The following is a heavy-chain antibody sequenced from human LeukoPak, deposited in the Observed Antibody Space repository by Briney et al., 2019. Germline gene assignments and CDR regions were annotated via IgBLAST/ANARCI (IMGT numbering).Heavy chain of an antibody. CDR2: ILYDGSNK. CDR3: ARAGIGNALDY. Sequence: PGMSLRLSCAASGFTFSKYGMNWVRQAPGKGLEWVAIILYDGSNKYFADSVMGRFIISKDNSKNTVYLQMNSLRIEDTAVYPCARAGIGNALDYWGQGTQVTVSS. D-gene: IGHD2-2*01. V-gene: IGHV3-33*01. J-gene: IGHJ4*02. CDR1: GFTFSKYG.